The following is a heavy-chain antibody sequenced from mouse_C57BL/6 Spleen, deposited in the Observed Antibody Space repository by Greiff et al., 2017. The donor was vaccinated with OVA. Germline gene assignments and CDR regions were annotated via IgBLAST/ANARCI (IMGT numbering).Heavy chain of an antibody. V-gene: IGHV5-6*01. CDR1: GFTFSSYG. D-gene: IGHD4-1*01. CDR2: ISSGGSYT. CDR3: ARTGREGFDY. Sequence: EVHLVESGGDLVKPGGSLKLSCAASGFTFSSYGMSWVRQTPDKRLEWVATISSGGSYTYYPDSVKGRFTISRDNAKNTLYLQMSSLKSEDTAMYYCARTGREGFDYWGQGTTLTVSS. J-gene: IGHJ2*01.